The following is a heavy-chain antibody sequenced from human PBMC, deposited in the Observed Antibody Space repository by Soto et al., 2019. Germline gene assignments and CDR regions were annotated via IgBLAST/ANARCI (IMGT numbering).Heavy chain of an antibody. D-gene: IGHD4-17*01. CDR3: ALPRGYGVFDAYDI. V-gene: IGHV3-23*01. J-gene: IGHJ3*02. CDR2: LTPSGGET. CDR1: GFTFSTYA. Sequence: GGSLRLSCVASGFTFSTYAMSWVRQAPGKGLEWVSALTPSGGETYYADSVKGRFTISRDNSMNALYLQMSSLRIEDTAVYYCALPRGYGVFDAYDIWGQGTMVTVSS.